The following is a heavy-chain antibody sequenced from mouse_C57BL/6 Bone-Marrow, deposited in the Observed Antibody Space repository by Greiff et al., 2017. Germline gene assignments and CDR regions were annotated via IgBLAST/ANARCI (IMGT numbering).Heavy chain of an antibody. CDR3: ARARNSYGYLAWFAY. Sequence: QVQLQQSGAELARPGASVKMSCKASGYTFTSYTMHWVKQRPGQGLEWIGYINPSSGYTQYNQKFKDKATLTADKSSSTAYMQLSSLTSEDSAVYYGARARNSYGYLAWFAYWGQGTLVTVSA. CDR2: INPSSGYT. CDR1: GYTFTSYT. V-gene: IGHV1-4*01. D-gene: IGHD2-2*01. J-gene: IGHJ3*01.